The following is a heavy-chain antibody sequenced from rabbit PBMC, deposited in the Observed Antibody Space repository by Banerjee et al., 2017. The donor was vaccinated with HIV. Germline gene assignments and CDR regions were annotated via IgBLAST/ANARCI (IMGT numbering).Heavy chain of an antibody. D-gene: IGHD4-2*01. V-gene: IGHV1S40*01. CDR3: ARDTSYAAAAYGWYFDL. Sequence: QSLEESGGDLVQPEGSLTLTCTASGFSFSSSDYMCWVRQAPGKGLEWIACIAGSSSGFTYSATWAKGRFTCSKTSSTTVTLQMTSLTVADTATYFCARDTSYAAAAYGWYFDLWGPGTLVTVS. CDR1: GFSFSSSDY. CDR2: IAGSSSGFT. J-gene: IGHJ4*01.